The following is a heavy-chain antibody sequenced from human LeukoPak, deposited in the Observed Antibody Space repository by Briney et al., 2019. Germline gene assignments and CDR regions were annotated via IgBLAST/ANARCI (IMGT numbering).Heavy chain of an antibody. J-gene: IGHJ4*02. V-gene: IGHV3-21*01. CDR1: GFTFSSYN. D-gene: IGHD2-2*01. Sequence: GGSLRLSCAASGFTFSSYNMNRVRQAPGKGLEWVSSISSSSSYIYYADSLKGRFTISRYNAKNSLYLQINSLRAEDTAVYYCSTSRFCSSTSCLFPFDNWGQGTLVTVSS. CDR3: STSRFCSSTSCLFPFDN. CDR2: ISSSSSYI.